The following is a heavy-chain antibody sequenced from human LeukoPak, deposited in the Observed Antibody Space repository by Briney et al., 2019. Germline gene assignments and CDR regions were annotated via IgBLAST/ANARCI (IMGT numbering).Heavy chain of an antibody. J-gene: IGHJ4*02. D-gene: IGHD2-15*01. CDR3: AKQLGYCSDGSCYFPY. V-gene: IGHV3-23*01. CDR2: ISNSGGYT. Sequence: PGGSLRLSCAASGFTFSSYSRNWVRQAPGKGLEWVSGISNSGGYTYYADSVQGRFTISRDNSKSTLCLQMNSLRAEDTAVYYCAKQLGYCSDGSCYFPYWGQGTLVTVSS. CDR1: GFTFSSYS.